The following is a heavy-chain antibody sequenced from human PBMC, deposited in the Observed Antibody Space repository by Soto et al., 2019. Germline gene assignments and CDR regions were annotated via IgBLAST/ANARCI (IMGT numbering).Heavy chain of an antibody. CDR2: INGYNGNT. J-gene: IGHJ6*02. V-gene: IGHV1-18*01. Sequence: QVQLVQSGAEVKKPGASVKVSYKASGYTFTRSGISWVRQAPGQGLEWMGWINGYNGNTNYTQKFQGRITMTTDTPTSTAYMELRSLRSDDTAVYYCARMGDVPYYYYGMDVWGQGTTVIVSS. CDR3: ARMGDVPYYYYGMDV. CDR1: GYTFTRSG. D-gene: IGHD3-16*01.